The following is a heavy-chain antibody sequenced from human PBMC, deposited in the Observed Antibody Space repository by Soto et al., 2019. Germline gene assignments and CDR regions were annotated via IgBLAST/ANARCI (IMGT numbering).Heavy chain of an antibody. J-gene: IGHJ4*02. V-gene: IGHV4-61*01. CDR2: IYYSGST. Sequence: QVQLQESGPGLVKPSETLSLTCTVSGGSVSSGSYYWSWIRQPPGKGLEWIGYIYYSGSTNYNPSLKSRVTTSVATSKNQFSLKLSSVTAADTAVYYCARYCGGDCYTYYFDYWGQGTLVTVSS. D-gene: IGHD2-21*02. CDR3: ARYCGGDCYTYYFDY. CDR1: GGSVSSGSYY.